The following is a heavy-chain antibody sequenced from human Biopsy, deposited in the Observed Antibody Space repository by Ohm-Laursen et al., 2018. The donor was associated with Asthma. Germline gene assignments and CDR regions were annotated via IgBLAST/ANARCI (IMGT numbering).Heavy chain of an antibody. CDR3: ARDGPVGAPSDY. J-gene: IGHJ4*02. CDR2: ISAYNGNT. CDR1: GYTFTSYG. D-gene: IGHD1-26*01. V-gene: IGHV1-18*04. Sequence: GATVKISCKASGYTFTSYGISWVRQAPGQGLEWTGWISAYNGNTNYAQKLQGRVTMTTDTSTSTAYMELRSLRSDDTAAYYCARDGPVGAPSDYWGQGTLVTVSS.